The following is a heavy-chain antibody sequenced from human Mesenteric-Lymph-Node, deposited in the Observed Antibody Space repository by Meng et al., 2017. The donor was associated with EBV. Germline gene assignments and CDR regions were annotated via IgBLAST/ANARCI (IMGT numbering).Heavy chain of an antibody. D-gene: IGHD4-17*01. J-gene: IGHJ4*02. Sequence: QVHQVQPGSELKKPGASVKVSCKASGYTFTNYAMNWVRQAPGQGLEWMGWINTNTGYPTSARVFRGRFVFSLDTSVSTAYLQVSSLKAEDTAVYYCARGLPYGDSGVDSWGQGTLVTVSS. CDR3: ARGLPYGDSGVDS. CDR1: GYTFTNYA. CDR2: INTNTGYP. V-gene: IGHV7-4-1*02.